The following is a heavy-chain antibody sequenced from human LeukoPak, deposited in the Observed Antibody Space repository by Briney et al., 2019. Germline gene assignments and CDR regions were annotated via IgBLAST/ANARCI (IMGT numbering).Heavy chain of an antibody. D-gene: IGHD3-16*01. CDR3: VREGAQTAFDS. Sequence: SETLSLTCTVSGGSISSGGYYWSWIRQPPGKGLEWIGHIYHSGSTYYNPSLKSRVTISVDRSKIQFSLKLSSVTAADTAVYYCVREGAQTAFDSWGQGTLVTVSS. J-gene: IGHJ4*02. V-gene: IGHV4-30-2*01. CDR1: GGSISSGGYY. CDR2: IYHSGST.